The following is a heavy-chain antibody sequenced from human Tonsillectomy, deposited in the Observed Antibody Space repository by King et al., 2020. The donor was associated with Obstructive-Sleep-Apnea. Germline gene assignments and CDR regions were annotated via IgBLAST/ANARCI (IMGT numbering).Heavy chain of an antibody. J-gene: IGHJ3*02. Sequence: VQLQESGPGLVKPSQTLSLTCTVSGGSISSGGYYWNWIRQHPGKGLEWIGYIYYSGSPYYNPSLKRRVTISVDTSKNQFSLKLSSVTAADTAVYYCARAPYGGDSGGAFDIWGQGTTVTVSS. V-gene: IGHV4-31*03. CDR1: GGSISSGGYY. CDR2: IYYSGSP. CDR3: ARAPYGGDSGGAFDI. D-gene: IGHD4-23*01.